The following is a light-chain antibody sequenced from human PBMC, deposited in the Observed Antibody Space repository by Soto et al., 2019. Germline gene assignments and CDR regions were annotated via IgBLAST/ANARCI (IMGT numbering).Light chain of an antibody. J-gene: IGKJ5*01. CDR2: LGS. CDR1: QSLLHSNGYNY. Sequence: DIVMTQSPLSLPVTGVDPSCSSGRCXQSLLHSNGYNYLDWYLQKPGQSPQLLIYLGSNRASGVPDRFSGSGSGTDFTLKISRVEAEDVGVYYCMQALQTPPTFGQGTRLEIK. V-gene: IGKV2-28*01. CDR3: MQALQTPPT.